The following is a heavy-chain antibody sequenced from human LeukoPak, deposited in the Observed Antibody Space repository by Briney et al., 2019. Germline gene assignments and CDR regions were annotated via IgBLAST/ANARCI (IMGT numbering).Heavy chain of an antibody. Sequence: GGSLRLSCAASGFTFSSYSMNWVRQAPGKGLEWVSSISSSSSYIYYADSVKGRFTISRDNSKNTLYLQMNSLRAEDTAVYYCARDQGYSSGWYGYWGQGTLVTVSS. V-gene: IGHV3-21*01. CDR3: ARDQGYSSGWYGY. CDR2: ISSSSSYI. J-gene: IGHJ4*02. D-gene: IGHD6-19*01. CDR1: GFTFSSYS.